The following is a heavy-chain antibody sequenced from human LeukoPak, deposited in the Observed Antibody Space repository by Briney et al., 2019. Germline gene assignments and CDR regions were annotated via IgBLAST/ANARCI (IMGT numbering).Heavy chain of an antibody. CDR3: ASRPLSIAARTSDY. J-gene: IGHJ4*02. CDR1: GGSFSGYY. V-gene: IGHV4-34*01. Sequence: SETLSLTGAVYGGSFSGYYWSWIRQPPGKGLEWIGEINHSGSTNYNPSLKSRVTISVDTSKNQFSLKLSSVTAADTAVYYCASRPLSIAARTSDYWGQGTLVTVSS. D-gene: IGHD6-6*01. CDR2: INHSGST.